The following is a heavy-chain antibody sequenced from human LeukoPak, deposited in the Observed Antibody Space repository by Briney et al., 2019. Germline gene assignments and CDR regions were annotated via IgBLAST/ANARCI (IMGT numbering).Heavy chain of an antibody. V-gene: IGHV3-53*01. J-gene: IGHJ4*02. Sequence: PGGSLRLSCTASGFIFSSIYMSWVRQAPGKGLERVSVIYSGGNTYYADSVKGRFTISRDNSKNTLYLQMDSLRVDDTAVYYCGGLKSSGYLIDHWGQGTLVTVSS. CDR1: GFIFSSIY. D-gene: IGHD3-22*01. CDR3: GGLKSSGYLIDH. CDR2: IYSGGNT.